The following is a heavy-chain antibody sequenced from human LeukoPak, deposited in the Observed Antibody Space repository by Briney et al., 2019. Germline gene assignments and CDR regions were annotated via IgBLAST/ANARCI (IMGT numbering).Heavy chain of an antibody. CDR2: INPNSGGT. CDR3: ARRDLSVDY. Sequence: ASVKVSCKASGYTFTSYYMHWVRQAPGQGLEWMGWINPNSGGTNYAQKFQGRVTMTRDTSISTAYMELSRLRSDDTAVYHCARRDLSVDYWGQGTLVTVSS. CDR1: GYTFTSYY. J-gene: IGHJ4*02. V-gene: IGHV1-2*02.